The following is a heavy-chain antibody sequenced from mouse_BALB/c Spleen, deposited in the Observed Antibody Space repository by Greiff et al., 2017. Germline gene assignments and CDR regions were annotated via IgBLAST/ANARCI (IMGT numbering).Heavy chain of an antibody. Sequence: EVQLVESGGGLVQPKGSLKLSCAASGFTFNTYAMNWVRQAPGKGLEWVARIRSKSNNYATYYADSVKDRVTISRDDSQSMLYLQMNNLRTEDTAVYYCVRGDGGYWGQGTTRTVSS. V-gene: IGHV10-1*02. CDR3: VRGDGGY. CDR1: GFTFNTYA. CDR2: IRSKSNNYAT. J-gene: IGHJ2*01. D-gene: IGHD3-3*01.